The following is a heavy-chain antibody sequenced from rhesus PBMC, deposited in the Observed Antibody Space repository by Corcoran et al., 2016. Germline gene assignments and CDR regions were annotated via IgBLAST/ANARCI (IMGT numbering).Heavy chain of an antibody. Sequence: QLQLQESGPGLVKPSETLSLTCAVSGGSIRSNYWSWVRQPPGRGLERTARLLGSGGSTDYNPSRKSRVTISTDTSKNQFSLKLSSVTAADTAVYYCARYATGSGLQFGGGSRTWYFDIWGPGTPITISS. J-gene: IGHJ2*01. CDR1: GGSIRSNY. CDR3: ARYATGSGLQFGGGSRTWYFDI. CDR2: LLGSGGST. V-gene: IGHV4-173*01. D-gene: IGHD2-21*01.